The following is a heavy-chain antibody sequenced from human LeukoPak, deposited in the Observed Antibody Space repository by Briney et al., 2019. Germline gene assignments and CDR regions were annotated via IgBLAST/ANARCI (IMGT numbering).Heavy chain of an antibody. CDR2: IYHSGST. J-gene: IGHJ6*03. V-gene: IGHV4-4*02. CDR3: VCRYHKNYYYYYMDV. CDR1: GGSISSSNW. D-gene: IGHD3-16*01. Sequence: SETLSLTCAVSGGSISSSNWWSWVRQPPGKGLEWIGEIYHSGSTNYNPSLKSRVTISVDTSKNQFSLKLSSVTAADTAVYYCVCRYHKNYYYYYMDVWGKGTTVTVSS.